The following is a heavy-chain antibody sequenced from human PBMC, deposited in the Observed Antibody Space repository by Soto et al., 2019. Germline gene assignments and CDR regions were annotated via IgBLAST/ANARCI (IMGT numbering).Heavy chain of an antibody. Sequence: SETLSLTCAVYGGSFSGYYWSWIRQPPGKGLEWIGEINHSGSTNYNPSLKSRVTISVDTSKNQFSLKLSSVTAADTAVYYCARALPPRYSSSWYNWFDPWGQGTQVNVSS. J-gene: IGHJ5*02. CDR1: GGSFSGYY. D-gene: IGHD6-13*01. V-gene: IGHV4-34*01. CDR3: ARALPPRYSSSWYNWFDP. CDR2: INHSGST.